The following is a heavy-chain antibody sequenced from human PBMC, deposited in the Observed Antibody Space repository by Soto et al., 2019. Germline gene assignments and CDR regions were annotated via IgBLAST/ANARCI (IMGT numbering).Heavy chain of an antibody. CDR2: ISAYNGNT. Sequence: ASVKVSCKASGYTFTSYGISWVRQAPGQGLERIRWISAYNGNTNYAQKLQGRVTMTTDTSTSTAYMELRSLRSDDTAVYYCAREGDIVVVPAAMFNYYYYGMDVWGQGTTVTVS. CDR3: AREGDIVVVPAAMFNYYYYGMDV. J-gene: IGHJ6*02. D-gene: IGHD2-2*01. CDR1: GYTFTSYG. V-gene: IGHV1-18*01.